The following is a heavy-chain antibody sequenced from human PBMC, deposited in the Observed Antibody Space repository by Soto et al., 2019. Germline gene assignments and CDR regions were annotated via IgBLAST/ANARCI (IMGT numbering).Heavy chain of an antibody. CDR2: IYYSGST. J-gene: IGHJ4*02. Sequence: TSETLSLTCTVSGGSISSGGYYWSWIRQHPGKGLEWIGYIYYSGSTYYNPSLKSRVTISVDTSKNQFSLKLSSVTAADTAVYYCARDHGYCTNGVCYTPTYFDYWGQGTLVTVSS. D-gene: IGHD2-8*01. CDR3: ARDHGYCTNGVCYTPTYFDY. V-gene: IGHV4-31*03. CDR1: GGSISSGGYY.